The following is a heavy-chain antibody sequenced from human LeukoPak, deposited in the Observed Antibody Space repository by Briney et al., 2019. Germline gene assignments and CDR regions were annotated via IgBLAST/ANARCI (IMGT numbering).Heavy chain of an antibody. V-gene: IGHV3-30*02. J-gene: IGHJ4*02. CDR3: AKKGYSGSGTYSYYFDY. CDR1: GFTFSSYG. D-gene: IGHD3-10*01. Sequence: GGSLRLSCVASGFTFSSYGMHWVRQAPGKGLEWVAFIRYDGSNEYVDSVKGRFTISRDNSKNTLYLQMNSLRAEDTAVYYCAKKGYSGSGTYSYYFDYWGQGNLVTVSS. CDR2: IRYDGSNE.